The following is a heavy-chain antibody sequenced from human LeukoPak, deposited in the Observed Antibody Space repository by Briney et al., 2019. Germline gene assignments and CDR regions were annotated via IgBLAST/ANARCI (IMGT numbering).Heavy chain of an antibody. CDR2: INWNGGST. Sequence: PGGSLGLSCAASGFTFDDYGMNWVRQAPGKGLEWVSGINWNGGSTGYADSVKGRFTISRDNSKNTLYLQMNSLRAEDTAVYYCARDHVLLWFGGFDYWGQGTLVTVSS. CDR3: ARDHVLLWFGGFDY. J-gene: IGHJ4*02. CDR1: GFTFDDYG. D-gene: IGHD3-10*01. V-gene: IGHV3-20*04.